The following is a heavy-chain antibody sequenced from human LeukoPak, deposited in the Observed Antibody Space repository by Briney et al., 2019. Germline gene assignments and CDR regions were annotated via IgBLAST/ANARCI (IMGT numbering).Heavy chain of an antibody. CDR3: AQDGTTTRYNWFDS. Sequence: GGSLRLSCAASGFTFSSYAMSWVRQAPGKGLEWVSGIIADFDTTYYADSVRGRFTISRDHSKNTLYLQMNSLRAEDTAIYYCAQDGTTTRYNWFDSWGQGTLVTVSS. D-gene: IGHD1-7*01. J-gene: IGHJ5*01. CDR1: GFTFSSYA. CDR2: IIADFDTT. V-gene: IGHV3-23*01.